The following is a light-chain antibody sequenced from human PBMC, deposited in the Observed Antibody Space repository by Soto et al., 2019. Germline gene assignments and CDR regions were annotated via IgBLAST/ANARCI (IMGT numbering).Light chain of an antibody. V-gene: IGKV3-11*01. Sequence: EIVLTQSPATLSLSPGESATLSCRASQSVTKYVVWYQQKPGQAPRLLISDASYRATGIPARFSGSGSGTDFTLTISSLEPEDFALYYCQQRSNWPITFGQGTRLEIK. J-gene: IGKJ5*01. CDR2: DAS. CDR3: QQRSNWPIT. CDR1: QSVTKY.